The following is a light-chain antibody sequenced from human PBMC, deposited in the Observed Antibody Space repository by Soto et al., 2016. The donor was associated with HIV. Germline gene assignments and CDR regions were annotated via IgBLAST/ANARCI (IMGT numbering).Light chain of an antibody. Sequence: DIQMTQSPSSVSASVGDTVTITCRASQDISSWLAWYQQKPGKAPNLLIYAASNLQSGVPSRFSGSGSGTDFTLTISSLQPEDFATYYCQQANGFPLLTFGGGTKVEVK. J-gene: IGKJ4*01. CDR2: AAS. CDR1: QDISSW. V-gene: IGKV1-12*01. CDR3: QQANGFPLLT.